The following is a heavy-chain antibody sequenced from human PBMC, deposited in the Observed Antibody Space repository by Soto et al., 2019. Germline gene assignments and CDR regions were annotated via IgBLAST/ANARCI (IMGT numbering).Heavy chain of an antibody. CDR1: GFTFSSYW. V-gene: IGHV3-74*01. J-gene: IGHJ6*02. CDR2: VNSDGSST. Sequence: EVQLVESGGGLVQSGGSLRLSCAASGFTFSSYWMHWVRQAPGKGLVWVSHVNSDGSSTSYADSVKGRFTISRDNAKNTLYLQMHSLRAEDTAVYYCARDPITISSYYYYGMDVWGQGTTVTVSS. CDR3: ARDPITISSYYYYGMDV. D-gene: IGHD3-9*01.